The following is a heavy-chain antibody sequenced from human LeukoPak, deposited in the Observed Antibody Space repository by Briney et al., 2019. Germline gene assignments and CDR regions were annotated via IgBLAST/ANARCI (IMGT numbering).Heavy chain of an antibody. Sequence: SGTLSLTCTVPGGSISSYYWSWIRQPPGKGLEYIGYIYYSGTTNSNPSLKSRVTISVDTSKNQFSLKLSSVTAADTAVYYCARYASNCYSGCAFDIWGQGTTVTVSS. CDR3: ARYASNCYSGCAFDI. CDR1: GGSISSYY. J-gene: IGHJ3*02. D-gene: IGHD2-15*01. V-gene: IGHV4-59*01. CDR2: IYYSGTT.